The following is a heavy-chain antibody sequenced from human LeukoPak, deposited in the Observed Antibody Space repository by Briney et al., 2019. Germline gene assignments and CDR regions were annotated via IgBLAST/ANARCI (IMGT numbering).Heavy chain of an antibody. CDR3: ASGGSDYGDPFDY. Sequence: PGGSLRLSCAASEFSVGSNYMTWVRQAPGKGLEWVSLIYSGGSTYYADSVKGRFTISRDNSKNTLYLQMNSLRAEDTAVYYCASGGSDYGDPFDYWGQGTLVTVSS. CDR2: IYSGGST. CDR1: EFSVGSNY. J-gene: IGHJ4*02. V-gene: IGHV3-66*01. D-gene: IGHD4-17*01.